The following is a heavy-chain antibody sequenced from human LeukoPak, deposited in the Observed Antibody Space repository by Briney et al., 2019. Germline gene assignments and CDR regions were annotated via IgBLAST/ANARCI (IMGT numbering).Heavy chain of an antibody. J-gene: IGHJ4*02. V-gene: IGHV3-49*04. Sequence: GGSLRLSCTASGFTFGDYAMSWVRQAPGKGLEWVGFIRSKAYGGTTEYAASVKGRFTISRDDSKSIAYLQMNSLKTEDTAVYYCTRGTIFGVHTHFDYWGQGTLVTVSS. CDR1: GFTFGDYA. CDR2: IRSKAYGGTT. D-gene: IGHD3-3*01. CDR3: TRGTIFGVHTHFDY.